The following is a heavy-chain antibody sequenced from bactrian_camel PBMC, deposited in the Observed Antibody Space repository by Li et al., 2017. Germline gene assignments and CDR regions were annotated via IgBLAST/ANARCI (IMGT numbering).Heavy chain of an antibody. D-gene: IGHD4*01. CDR2: INSRTDDST. CDR1: GSSNSSLC. Sequence: HVQLVESGGGSVQAGGSLRLSCAASGSSNSSLCMGWFRQAPGKGLEWVSGINSRTDDSTVYAESVKGRFTISIDNAKSTLYLQMNNLRADDTALYYCATELHITTIGSNRGSAVDPFGYWGQGTQVTVS. V-gene: IGHV3S1*01. CDR3: ATELHITTIGSNRGSAVDPFGY. J-gene: IGHJ6*01.